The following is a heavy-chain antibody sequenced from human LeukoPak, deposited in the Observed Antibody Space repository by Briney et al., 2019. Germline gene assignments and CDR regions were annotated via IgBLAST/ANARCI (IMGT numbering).Heavy chain of an antibody. V-gene: IGHV1-2*06. CDR2: INPNSGGT. J-gene: IGHJ2*01. CDR1: GYTFTGYY. CDR3: ARDDNGSYSHFDL. D-gene: IGHD1-26*01. Sequence: ASVKVSCKASGYTFTGYYMHWVRQAPGQGLEWMGRINPNSGGTNYAQKFQGRVTMTRDTSTSTVYMELSSLKSEDTAVYYCARDDNGSYSHFDLWGRGTLVTVSS.